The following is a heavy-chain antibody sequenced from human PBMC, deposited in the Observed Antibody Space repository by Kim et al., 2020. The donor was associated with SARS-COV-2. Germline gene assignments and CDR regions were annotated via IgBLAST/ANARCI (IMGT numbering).Heavy chain of an antibody. CDR2: ISYDGSNK. Sequence: GGSLRLSCAASGFTFSTYAMHWVRQAPGKGLEWVAVISYDGSNKYYADSVKGRFTISRDNSKNTLCLQMNSLRAEDTAVYYCASTGHCGTPCWGQGTLVTVSS. CDR1: GFTFSTYA. J-gene: IGHJ4*02. CDR3: ASTGHCGTPC. D-gene: IGHD2-15*01. V-gene: IGHV3-30*04.